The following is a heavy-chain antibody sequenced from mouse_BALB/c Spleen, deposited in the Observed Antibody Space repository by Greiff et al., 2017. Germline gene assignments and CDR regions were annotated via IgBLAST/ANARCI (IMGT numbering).Heavy chain of an antibody. D-gene: IGHD1-1*01. CDR1: GYTFTSYW. CDR2: INPSNGRT. Sequence: QVQLQQPGAELVKPGASVKLSCKASGYTFTSYWMHWVKQRPGQGLEWIGEINPSNGRTNYNEKFKSKATLTVDKSSSTAYMQLSSLTSEDSAVYYCARYNYVLAYWGQGTLVTVSA. J-gene: IGHJ3*01. V-gene: IGHV1S81*02. CDR3: ARYNYVLAY.